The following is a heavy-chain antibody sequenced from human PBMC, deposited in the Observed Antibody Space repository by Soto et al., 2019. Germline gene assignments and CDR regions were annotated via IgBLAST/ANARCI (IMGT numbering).Heavy chain of an antibody. CDR3: AQGAVVRGVKDGMDV. CDR2: IIPIFGTA. Sequence: QVQLVQSGAEVKKPGSSVKVSCKASGGTFSSYAISWVRQAPGQGLEWMGGIIPIFGTANYAQKFQGRVTITADESTSIVYMELSILRSEVTAVYYCAQGAVVRGVKDGMDVWGRGTTVTVSS. V-gene: IGHV1-69*01. CDR1: GGTFSSYA. J-gene: IGHJ6*02. D-gene: IGHD3-10*01.